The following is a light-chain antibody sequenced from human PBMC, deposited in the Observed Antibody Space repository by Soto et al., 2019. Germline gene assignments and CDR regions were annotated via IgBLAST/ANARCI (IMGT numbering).Light chain of an antibody. CDR3: QQYDTYPLT. Sequence: DVQMTQSPSSLSASVGDRVTITCRASQSINNWLAWYQQKPGKAPKFLIYDASTLGTGVPSRFSGSASGTEFTLTISGLQHEDVASYYCQQYDTYPLTFGGGTKVDIK. V-gene: IGKV1-5*01. CDR2: DAS. J-gene: IGKJ4*01. CDR1: QSINNW.